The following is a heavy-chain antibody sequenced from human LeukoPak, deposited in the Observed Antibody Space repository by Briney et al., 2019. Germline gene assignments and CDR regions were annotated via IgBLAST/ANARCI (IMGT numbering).Heavy chain of an antibody. CDR1: GGSFSGYY. D-gene: IGHD1-20*01. V-gene: IGHV4-34*01. CDR3: ARVGVQYYSWNDGGWFDP. Sequence: SETLSLTCAVYGGSFSGYYWSWIRQPPGKGLDWIGEINHSGSTNYNPSLKSRVTISVDTSKNQFCLKLSSVAAADTAVYYCARVGVQYYSWNDGGWFDPWGQGTLVTVSS. CDR2: INHSGST. J-gene: IGHJ5*02.